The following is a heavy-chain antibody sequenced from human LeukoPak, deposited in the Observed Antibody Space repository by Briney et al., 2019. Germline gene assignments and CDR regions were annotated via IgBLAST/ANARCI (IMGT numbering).Heavy chain of an antibody. CDR1: AYSISSGYY. CDR3: ARSEAYCSGVSCYNNWFDP. V-gene: IGHV4-38-2*01. J-gene: IGHJ5*02. Sequence: SETLSLTCAVSAYSISSGYYWGWIRQPPGKGLEWIGSIYHSGSTSYYPSLKGRVTISVDTSRNQFSLKLSSVTAADTAVYYCARSEAYCSGVSCYNNWFDPWGQGTLVTVSS. D-gene: IGHD2-15*01. CDR2: IYHSGST.